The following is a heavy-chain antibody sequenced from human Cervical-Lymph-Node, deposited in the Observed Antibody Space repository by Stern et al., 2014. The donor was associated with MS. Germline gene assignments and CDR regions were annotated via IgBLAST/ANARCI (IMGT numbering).Heavy chain of an antibody. D-gene: IGHD3-3*01. V-gene: IGHV2-70*04. CDR3: ARMMGSGYRHYFDY. J-gene: IGHJ4*02. CDR1: GFSLVTSGVR. Sequence: QVTLRESGPALVKPTQTLTLTCTFSGFSLVTSGVRVSWIRQPPGKALAWLVRIDWNDKTFYNTSLMTRLTISKDTSKNQVVLTMTNVDPVYTATYYCARMMGSGYRHYFDYWGQGTPVTVS. CDR2: IDWNDKT.